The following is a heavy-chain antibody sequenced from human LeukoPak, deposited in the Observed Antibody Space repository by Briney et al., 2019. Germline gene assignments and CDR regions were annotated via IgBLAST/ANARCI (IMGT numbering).Heavy chain of an antibody. D-gene: IGHD2-2*01. CDR1: GYTLTSYG. CDR3: ARDLWVPAAPHYFDY. J-gene: IGHJ4*02. CDR2: ISAYNGNT. Sequence: ASVKVSCKASGYTLTSYGISWVRQAPGQGLEWMGWISAYNGNTNYAQKLQGRVTMTTDTSTSTAYMELRSLRSDDTAVYYCARDLWVPAAPHYFDYWGQGTLVTVSS. V-gene: IGHV1-18*04.